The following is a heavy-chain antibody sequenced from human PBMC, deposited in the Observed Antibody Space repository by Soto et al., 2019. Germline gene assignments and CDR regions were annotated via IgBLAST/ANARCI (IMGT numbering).Heavy chain of an antibody. D-gene: IGHD2-2*01. CDR1: GFTFSTNG. CDR2: IWYDGSDK. V-gene: IGHV3-33*08. J-gene: IGHJ4*02. Sequence: GGSLRLSCVASGFTFSTNGMTWVRQAPGKGLEWVAVIWYDGSDKFYADSVKGRFTISRDNSKNTLYLQMNSLRAEDTAVYYCARDLYCSSTSCYRGKPDYWGQGTLVT. CDR3: ARDLYCSSTSCYRGKPDY.